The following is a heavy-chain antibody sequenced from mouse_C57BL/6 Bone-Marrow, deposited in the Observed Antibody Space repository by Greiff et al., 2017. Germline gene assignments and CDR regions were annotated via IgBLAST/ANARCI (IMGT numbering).Heavy chain of an antibody. D-gene: IGHD1-2*01. V-gene: IGHV5-6*02. CDR1: GFTFSSYG. CDR2: ISSGGSYT. Sequence: EVKLEESGGDLVKPGGSLKLSCAASGFTFSSYGMSWVRQTPDKRLEWVATISSGGSYTYYPDSVKGRFTISRDNAKNTLYLQMSSLKSEDTAMXYCARHSLGHYFDYWGQGTTLTVSS. CDR3: ARHSLGHYFDY. J-gene: IGHJ2*01.